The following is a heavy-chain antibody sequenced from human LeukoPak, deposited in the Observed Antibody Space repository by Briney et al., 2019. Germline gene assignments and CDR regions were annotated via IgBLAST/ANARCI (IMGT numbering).Heavy chain of an antibody. CDR1: GFTFSGYA. V-gene: IGHV3-23*01. CDR3: AKRVQGNTGPFHC. J-gene: IGHJ4*02. CDR2: ISGRGDNT. D-gene: IGHD4-23*01. Sequence: GGSLRLSCAASGFTFSGYAMSWVRQAPGKGLEWVSGISGRGDNTYYADSVKGRFTISRDNSKNTLRLQMNSLRDEDTAIYYCAKRVQGNTGPFHCWGQGTLASVSS.